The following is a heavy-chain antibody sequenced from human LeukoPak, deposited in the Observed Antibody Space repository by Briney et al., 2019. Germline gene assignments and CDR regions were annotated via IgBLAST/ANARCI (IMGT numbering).Heavy chain of an antibody. J-gene: IGHJ5*02. Sequence: SETLSLTCTVSGGSISNYHWSWIRQPPGKGLEWIGYIYYTENTNYNPFLKSRVTISLDPPKNHFSLKLSSVTAADTAVYYCARGSWKFDPWGQGTLVTVSS. V-gene: IGHV4-59*01. CDR3: ARGSWKFDP. CDR2: IYYTENT. CDR1: GGSISNYH. D-gene: IGHD1-1*01.